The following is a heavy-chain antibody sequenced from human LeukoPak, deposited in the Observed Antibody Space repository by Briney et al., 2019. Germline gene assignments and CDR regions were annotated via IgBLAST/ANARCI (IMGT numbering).Heavy chain of an antibody. CDR2: ISYDGSNK. J-gene: IGHJ4*02. V-gene: IGHV3-30*04. CDR3: ARVRGGIIAARSLDY. Sequence: GRSLRLSCAASGFTFSSYAMHWVRQAPGKGLEWVAVISYDGSNKYYADSVKGRFTISRDNSKNTLYLQMNSLRAEDTAVYYCARVRGGIIAARSLDYWGQGTLVTVSS. D-gene: IGHD6-6*01. CDR1: GFTFSSYA.